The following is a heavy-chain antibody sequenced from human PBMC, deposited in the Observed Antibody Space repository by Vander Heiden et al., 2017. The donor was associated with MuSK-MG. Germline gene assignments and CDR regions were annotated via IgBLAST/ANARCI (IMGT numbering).Heavy chain of an antibody. CDR3: AKEDSSGWYFYDY. J-gene: IGHJ4*02. D-gene: IGHD6-19*01. Sequence: EVQLVESGGGLVQPGRSLRLSCAASGFTFYGYAMHWVRQAPGKGLEWVSGISWNSGSIGYADSVKGRFTISRDNAKNSLYLQMNSLRAEDTAFYYCAKEDSSGWYFYDYWGQGTLVTVSS. CDR1: GFTFYGYA. CDR2: ISWNSGSI. V-gene: IGHV3-9*01.